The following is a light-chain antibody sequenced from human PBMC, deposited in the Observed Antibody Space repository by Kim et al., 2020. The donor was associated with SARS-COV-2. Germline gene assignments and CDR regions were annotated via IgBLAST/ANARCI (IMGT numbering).Light chain of an antibody. CDR2: ASS. J-gene: IGKJ5*01. CDR1: QAISSY. CDR3: QKYNDAPMT. V-gene: IGKV1-27*01. Sequence: ACIGDRVTIPCRASQAISSYVAWYQHKPGQVPKLLISASSTLQSGVPSRFSGSGSGTDFTLTISSLQPEDVASYYCQKYNDAPMTFGQGTRLEIK.